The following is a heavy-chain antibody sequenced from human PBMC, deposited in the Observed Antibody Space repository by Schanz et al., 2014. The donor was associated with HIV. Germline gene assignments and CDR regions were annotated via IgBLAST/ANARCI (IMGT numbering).Heavy chain of an antibody. CDR1: GYIFTSNG. D-gene: IGHD4-4*01. Sequence: QVQLVQSGAEVKKPGASVRVSCKTSGYIFTSNGIIWVRQAPGQGLEWMGWISTSNGNTNYAQKFQGRVTMTTDTATSTAYMELRSLRSDDTAVYYCAREKTTLNWFDPWGQGTLVTFSS. CDR2: ISTSNGNT. J-gene: IGHJ5*02. V-gene: IGHV1-18*01. CDR3: AREKTTLNWFDP.